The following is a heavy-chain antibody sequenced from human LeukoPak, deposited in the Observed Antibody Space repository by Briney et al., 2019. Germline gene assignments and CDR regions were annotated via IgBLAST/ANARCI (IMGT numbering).Heavy chain of an antibody. CDR2: IDISDT. D-gene: IGHD3-9*01. Sequence: GGSLRLSCAASGFIFSNYNMNWVRQAPGKGLEWVSSIDISDTYYAESVKGRFTISRVNARNSVYLQMHSLRAEDTAVYYCVREERVWFDFDYWGQGTLVTVSS. CDR3: VREERVWFDFDY. V-gene: IGHV3-21*01. CDR1: GFIFSNYN. J-gene: IGHJ4*02.